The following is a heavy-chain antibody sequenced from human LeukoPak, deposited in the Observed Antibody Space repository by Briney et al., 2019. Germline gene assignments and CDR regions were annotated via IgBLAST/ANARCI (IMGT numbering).Heavy chain of an antibody. V-gene: IGHV1-24*01. CDR2: FDPEDGET. J-gene: IGHJ3*02. Sequence: ASVKVSCTVSGYTLTELSMHWVRQAPGKGLEWMGGFDPEDGETIYAQKFQGRVTMTEDTSTDTAYMELSSLRSEDTAVYYCATGFLTGPDAFDIWGQGTMVTVSS. D-gene: IGHD3-9*01. CDR1: GYTLTELS. CDR3: ATGFLTGPDAFDI.